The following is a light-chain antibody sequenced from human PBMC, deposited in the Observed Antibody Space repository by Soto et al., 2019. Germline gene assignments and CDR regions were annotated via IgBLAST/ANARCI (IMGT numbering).Light chain of an antibody. J-gene: IGKJ5*01. CDR1: QGISSY. Sequence: DIQLTQSPSFLSASVGDRVTITCRASQGISSYLAWYQQKPGKAPKLLTYAASTLQSGVPSRFSGSGSGTEFTLTISSLQPEDFATYYCQQLNGYQVTFVQGTRLEIK. CDR2: AAS. V-gene: IGKV1-9*01. CDR3: QQLNGYQVT.